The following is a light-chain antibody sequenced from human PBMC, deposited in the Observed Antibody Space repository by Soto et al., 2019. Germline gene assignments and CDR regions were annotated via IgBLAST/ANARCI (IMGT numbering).Light chain of an antibody. CDR2: GAS. J-gene: IGKJ1*01. V-gene: IGKV1-39*01. Sequence: DIQMTQSPSPLSASVGYRFTITCRASQTISTYLNWYQQKPGKAPKLLIYGASSLQSGVPSRFSGSGSGTDFTLTISSLQPEDFGTYYCQQSFSNPRTFGQGTKVDIK. CDR1: QTISTY. CDR3: QQSFSNPRT.